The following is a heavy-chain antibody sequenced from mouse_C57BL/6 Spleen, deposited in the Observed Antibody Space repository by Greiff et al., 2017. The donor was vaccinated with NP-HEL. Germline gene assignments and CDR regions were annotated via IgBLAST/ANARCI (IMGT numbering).Heavy chain of an antibody. D-gene: IGHD2-3*01. CDR1: GFNIKDDY. J-gene: IGHJ3*01. V-gene: IGHV14-4*01. Sequence: VQLKQSGAELVRPGASVKLSCTASGFNIKDDYMHWVKQRPEQGLEWIGWIDPENGDTEYASKFQGKATITADTSSNTAYLQLSSLTSEDTAVYYCTICYDGYSWFAYWGQGTLVTVSA. CDR2: IDPENGDT. CDR3: TICYDGYSWFAY.